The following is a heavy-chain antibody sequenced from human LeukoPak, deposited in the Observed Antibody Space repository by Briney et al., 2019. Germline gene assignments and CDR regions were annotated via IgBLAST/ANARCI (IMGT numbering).Heavy chain of an antibody. D-gene: IGHD3-16*01. CDR1: GGSFSGYY. CDR3: ARGRGTYYRVLDY. J-gene: IGHJ4*02. V-gene: IGHV4-34*01. Sequence: SETLSLTCAVYGGSFSGYYWSWIRQPPGKGLEWIGEINHSGSTNYNPSLKSRVTISVDTSKNQFSLKLSSVTAADTAVYYCARGRGTYYRVLDYWGQRTLVTVSS. CDR2: INHSGST.